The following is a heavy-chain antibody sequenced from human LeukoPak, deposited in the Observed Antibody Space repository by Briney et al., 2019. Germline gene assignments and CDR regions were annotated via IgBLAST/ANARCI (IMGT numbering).Heavy chain of an antibody. V-gene: IGHV4-38-2*02. CDR3: ASGYCGGACQLGGVDM. D-gene: IGHD2-21*02. CDR1: GYSISSGYY. CDR2: IYHSGRT. Sequence: SETLSLTCTVSGYSISSGYYWGWIRQPPGKGLEWIGSIYHSGRTFYNPSLKSRVTISVDTSKNQFSLKLSSVTAADTAVYYCASGYCGGACQLGGVDMWGQGTMVTVSS. J-gene: IGHJ3*02.